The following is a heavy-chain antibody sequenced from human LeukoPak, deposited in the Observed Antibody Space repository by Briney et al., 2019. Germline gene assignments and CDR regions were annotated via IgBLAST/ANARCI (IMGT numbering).Heavy chain of an antibody. CDR1: GYSFTTYW. J-gene: IGHJ4*02. Sequence: GESLKISCKGSGYSFTTYWIGWVRQMPGKGLEWMGIIYPGDSETRYSPSFQGQVTISADKSINTAYLQWSSLKASDTAMYYCGNKASGYYGTEGLFDHWGQGTLVTVSS. V-gene: IGHV5-51*01. CDR2: IYPGDSET. D-gene: IGHD2/OR15-2a*01. CDR3: GNKASGYYGTEGLFDH.